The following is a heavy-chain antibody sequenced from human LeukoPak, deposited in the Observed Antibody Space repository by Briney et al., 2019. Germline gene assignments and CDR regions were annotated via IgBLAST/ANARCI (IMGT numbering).Heavy chain of an antibody. CDR2: ISGSGGSI. J-gene: IGHJ4*02. CDR3: ASGPWELDF. D-gene: IGHD1-26*01. CDR1: GFTFRSYE. V-gene: IGHV3-48*03. Sequence: GGSLRLSCAASGFTFRSYEMNWVRQAPGKGQEWVSKISGSGGSIYYADSVKGRFTISRDNAKNSLFLQMNSLRAEDTALYYCASGPWELDFWGQGTLVIVSS.